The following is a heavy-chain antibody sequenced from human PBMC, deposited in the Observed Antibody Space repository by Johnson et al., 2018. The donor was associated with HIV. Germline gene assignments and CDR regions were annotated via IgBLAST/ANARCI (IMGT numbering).Heavy chain of an antibody. V-gene: IGHV3-66*02. CDR3: ARDGWGSRGWDDAFDI. J-gene: IGHJ3*02. Sequence: VQLVESGGGVVRPGGSLRLSCAASGFTFDDYGVSWVRQAPGKGLAWVSVIYSGGSTYYADSVKGRFTISRDNSKNTLYLQMNSLRAEDTAVYYCARDGWGSRGWDDAFDIWGQGTMVTVSS. CDR1: GFTFDDYG. D-gene: IGHD5-24*01. CDR2: IYSGGST.